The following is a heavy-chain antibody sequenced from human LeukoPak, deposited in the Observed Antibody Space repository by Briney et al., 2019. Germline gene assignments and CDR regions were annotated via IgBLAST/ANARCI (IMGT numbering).Heavy chain of an antibody. V-gene: IGHV3-48*01. CDR2: ISSSSSTI. D-gene: IGHD2-8*01. CDR3: AKAPLGYCRNGVCYLYP. J-gene: IGHJ4*02. CDR1: GFTFSSYS. Sequence: GGSLRLSCAASGFTFSSYSMNWVRQAPGKGLEWVSYISSSSSTIYYADSVKGRFTISRDNAKNSLYLQMNTLRVEDTAVYYCAKAPLGYCRNGVCYLYPWGQGTLVTVSS.